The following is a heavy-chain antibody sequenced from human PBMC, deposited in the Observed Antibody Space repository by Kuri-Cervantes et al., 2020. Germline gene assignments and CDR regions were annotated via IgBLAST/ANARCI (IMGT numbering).Heavy chain of an antibody. CDR3: AKSNSWYAFDI. D-gene: IGHD6-13*01. V-gene: IGHV3-9*01. CDR2: ISWNSGSI. J-gene: IGHJ3*02. Sequence: SLKISCAASGFTFDDYAMHWVRQAPGKGLEWVSGISWNSGSIGYADSVKGRFTISRDNSKNTLYLQMNSLRAEDTAVYYCAKSNSWYAFDIWGQGTMVTVSS. CDR1: GFTFDDYA.